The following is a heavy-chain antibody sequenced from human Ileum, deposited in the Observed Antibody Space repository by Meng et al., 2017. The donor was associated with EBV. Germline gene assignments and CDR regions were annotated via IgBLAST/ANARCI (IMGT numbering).Heavy chain of an antibody. D-gene: IGHD1-26*01. CDR2: VHHTGAT. V-gene: IGHV4-61*01. CDR1: GGSVTSGTYY. CDR3: ARGYSYSYYFYFDY. J-gene: IGHJ4*02. Sequence: QGQLQESVPGLLNPSDTLSLTCTGSGGSVTSGTYYWSWLRQPPGSRLEFIGYVHHTGATNYNPSLVRRATVSVDTSKSQFSLHLTSVTAADTAVYYCARGYSYSYYFYFDYWGQGILVTVSS.